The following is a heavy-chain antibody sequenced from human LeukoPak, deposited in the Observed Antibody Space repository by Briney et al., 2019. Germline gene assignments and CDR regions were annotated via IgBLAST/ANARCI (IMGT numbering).Heavy chain of an antibody. D-gene: IGHD1-26*01. CDR1: GFTFSSYS. CDR3: ARGWDHFDF. J-gene: IGHJ4*02. CDR2: ISSSSSTI. V-gene: IGHV3-48*02. Sequence: SGGSLRLSCAASGFTFSSYSMNWVRQAPGKGLEWVSYISSSSSTIYYADSVEGRFTISRDNANNSLSLQMSSLRDEDTAVYFCARGWDHFDFWGQGTLVTVSS.